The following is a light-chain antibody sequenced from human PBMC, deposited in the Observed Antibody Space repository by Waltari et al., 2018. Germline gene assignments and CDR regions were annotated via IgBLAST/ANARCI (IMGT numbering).Light chain of an antibody. CDR1: QSLLHSDGNTY. J-gene: IGKJ1*01. CDR3: MQGTHWPRT. Sequence: DVVMTQSPLSLPVTLGQPASISCRSSQSLLHSDGNTYLNWFHQRPGQSPRRLISKVSNRDSGVPDRFSGSGSGTDFTLKISRVEAEDVGVYYCMQGTHWPRTFGQGTKVEIK. V-gene: IGKV2-30*02. CDR2: KVS.